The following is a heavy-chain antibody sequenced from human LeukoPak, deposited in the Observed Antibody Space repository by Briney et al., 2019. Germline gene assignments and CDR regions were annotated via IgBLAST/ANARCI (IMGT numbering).Heavy chain of an antibody. V-gene: IGHV1-2*02. CDR2: INPNSGGT. Sequence: GASVKGSCKASGYTFTGYYMHWGRQAPGQGLEWMVWINPNSGGTNYAQKFQGRVTMTRDTSISTAYRELSRLRSDDTAVYYCARDGTGSYDKNWFDTWGQGTLVTVSS. J-gene: IGHJ5*02. CDR3: ARDGTGSYDKNWFDT. CDR1: GYTFTGYY. D-gene: IGHD3-10*01.